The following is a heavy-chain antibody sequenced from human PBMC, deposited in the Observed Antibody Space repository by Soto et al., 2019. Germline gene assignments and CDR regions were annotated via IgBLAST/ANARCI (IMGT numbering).Heavy chain of an antibody. CDR1: GFTFSSYE. Sequence: GGSLRLSCAASGFTFSSYEMNWVRQAPGKGLEWVSYISSSGSTIYYADSVKGRFTISRQNAKNSLYLQMNSLRAEDTAVYYCARVAGYYYGMDVWGEGTNVTV. CDR3: ARVAGYYYGMDV. CDR2: ISSSGSTI. V-gene: IGHV3-48*03. J-gene: IGHJ6*02.